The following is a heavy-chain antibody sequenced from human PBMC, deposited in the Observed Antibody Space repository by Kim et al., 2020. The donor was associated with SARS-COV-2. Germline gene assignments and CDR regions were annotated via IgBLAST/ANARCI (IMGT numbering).Heavy chain of an antibody. Sequence: SETLSLTCTVSGGSISSYYLSWIRQPAGKGLEWIGRIYTSGSTNYNPSLKSRVTMSVDTSKNQSSLKLSSVTAADTAVYYCSRVDPRGGWFDPWGQGTLVTVSS. D-gene: IGHD3-10*01. V-gene: IGHV4-4*07. J-gene: IGHJ5*02. CDR2: IYTSGST. CDR1: GGSISSYY. CDR3: SRVDPRGGWFDP.